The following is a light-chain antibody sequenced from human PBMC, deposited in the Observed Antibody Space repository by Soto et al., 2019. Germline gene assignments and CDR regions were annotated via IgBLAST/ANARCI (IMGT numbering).Light chain of an antibody. CDR3: QQYNNWPPYT. J-gene: IGKJ2*01. CDR2: DAS. CDR1: QSVSSN. Sequence: EIVMTQSPATLSVYPGERATLSCRASQSVSSNLAWYQQKPGQAPRLLIYDASTRATGIAARFSGSGSGTEFTLTISSLQSEDFAVYFCQQYNNWPPYTFGQGTKLEIK. V-gene: IGKV3-15*01.